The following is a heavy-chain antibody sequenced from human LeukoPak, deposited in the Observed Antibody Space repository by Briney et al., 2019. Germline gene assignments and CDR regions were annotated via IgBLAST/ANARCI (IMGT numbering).Heavy chain of an antibody. CDR1: GGSISSSSYY. J-gene: IGHJ4*02. CDR2: IYYSGST. Sequence: SETLSLTCTVSGGSISSSSYYWGWIRQPPGKGLEWIGSIYYSGSTYYNPSLKSRVTISVDTSKNQFSLKLSSVTAADTAVYYCARYYNWNYAYYFDYWGQGTLVTVSS. D-gene: IGHD1-7*01. CDR3: ARYYNWNYAYYFDY. V-gene: IGHV4-39*07.